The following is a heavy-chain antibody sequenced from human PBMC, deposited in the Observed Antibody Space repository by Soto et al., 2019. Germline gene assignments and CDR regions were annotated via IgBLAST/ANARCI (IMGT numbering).Heavy chain of an antibody. CDR2: IYYSGST. Sequence: SETLSLTCTVSGGSISSYFWSWIRQPPGKGLEWIGYIYYSGSTNYNPSLESRVTILVDTSKNQFSLKLSDVTAADTAIYYCARSGYCSGGSCYSRRDFYYYYMDVWGTGNTVTVSS. D-gene: IGHD2-15*01. V-gene: IGHV4-59*01. CDR1: GGSISSYF. CDR3: ARSGYCSGGSCYSRRDFYYYYMDV. J-gene: IGHJ6*03.